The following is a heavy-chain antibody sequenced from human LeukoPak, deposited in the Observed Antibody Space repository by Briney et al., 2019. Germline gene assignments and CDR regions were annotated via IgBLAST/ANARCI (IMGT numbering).Heavy chain of an antibody. J-gene: IGHJ6*03. Sequence: ASVKVSCKASGYTFTSYDMNWVRQATGQGLEWMGWMNPNSGTTGYAQKFQGRVTMTSNTSISTAYMELSSLRSEDTAVYYCARRTGYYNYMDVWGKGTTVTVSS. CDR3: ARRTGYYNYMDV. CDR2: MNPNSGTT. D-gene: IGHD2-8*02. CDR1: GYTFTSYD. V-gene: IGHV1-8*01.